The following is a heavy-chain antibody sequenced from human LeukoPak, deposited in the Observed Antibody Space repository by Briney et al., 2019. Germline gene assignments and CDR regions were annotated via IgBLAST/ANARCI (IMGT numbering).Heavy chain of an antibody. Sequence: ASVKVSCKASGYTFTSYYMHWVRQAPGQGLEWMGIINPSGGSTSYAQKSQGRVTMTRDTSTSTVYMELSSLRSEDTAVYYCARAFPDYDILTGYGHFDYWGQGTLVTVSS. CDR2: INPSGGST. V-gene: IGHV1-46*01. CDR3: ARAFPDYDILTGYGHFDY. D-gene: IGHD3-9*01. CDR1: GYTFTSYY. J-gene: IGHJ4*02.